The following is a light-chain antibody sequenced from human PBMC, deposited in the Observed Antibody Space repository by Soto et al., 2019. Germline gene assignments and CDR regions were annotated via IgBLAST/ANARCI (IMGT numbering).Light chain of an antibody. CDR3: QHYNLYPEA. CDR2: KAS. V-gene: IGKV1-5*03. J-gene: IGKJ1*01. CDR1: QAISSW. Sequence: DIQMTQSPSTLSGSVGDRVTITCRASQAISSWLAWYQQKPGKAPKLLIYKASTLKSGVPSRFSGSGSGTEFTLTISSLQPDDFATYHRQHYNLYPEASVQGTKV.